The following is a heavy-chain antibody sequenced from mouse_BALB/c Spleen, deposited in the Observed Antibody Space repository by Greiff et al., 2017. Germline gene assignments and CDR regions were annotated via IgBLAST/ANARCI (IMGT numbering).Heavy chain of an antibody. V-gene: IGHV1-9*01. CDR1: GYTFSSYW. Sequence: QVQLKESGAELMKPGASVKISCKATGYTFSSYWIEWVKQRPGHGLEWIGEILPGSGSTNYNEKFKGKATFTADTSSNTAYMQLSSLTSEDSAVYYCARGNYYYGSSYDAMDYWGQGTSVTVSS. CDR2: ILPGSGST. D-gene: IGHD1-1*01. CDR3: ARGNYYYGSSYDAMDY. J-gene: IGHJ4*01.